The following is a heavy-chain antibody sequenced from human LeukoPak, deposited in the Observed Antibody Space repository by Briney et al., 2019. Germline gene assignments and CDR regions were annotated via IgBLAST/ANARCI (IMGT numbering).Heavy chain of an antibody. CDR1: EFTISSNY. CDR2: IYSGGST. CDR3: ARDKSRDIYGSGSFDP. J-gene: IGHJ5*02. V-gene: IGHV3-66*01. Sequence: GGSLRLSCAASEFTISSNYMSWVRQAPGKGLEWVSVIYSGGSTYYADSVKGRFTISRGNSKNALYLQMNSLRAEDTAVYYCARDKSRDIYGSGSFDPWGQGTLVTVSS. D-gene: IGHD3-10*01.